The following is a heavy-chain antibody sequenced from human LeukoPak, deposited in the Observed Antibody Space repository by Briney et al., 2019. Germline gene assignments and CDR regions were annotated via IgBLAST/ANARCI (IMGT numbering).Heavy chain of an antibody. CDR2: IWYDGSNK. Sequence: GGSLRLSCAASGFTFSSYGMHGVRQAPGKGLEGGAVIWYDGSNKYYADSVKGRFTISRDNSKNTLYLQMNSMRAEDTAVYYCAREPQAAVGGYYYYCGMDVWGQGTTVTVSS. J-gene: IGHJ6*02. V-gene: IGHV3-33*01. D-gene: IGHD6-13*01. CDR3: AREPQAAVGGYYYYCGMDV. CDR1: GFTFSSYG.